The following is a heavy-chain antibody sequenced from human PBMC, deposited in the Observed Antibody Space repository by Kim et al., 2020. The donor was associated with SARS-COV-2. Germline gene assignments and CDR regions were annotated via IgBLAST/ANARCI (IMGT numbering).Heavy chain of an antibody. CDR3: ASDGGYSYGYGWSYFDY. J-gene: IGHJ4*02. Sequence: GGSLRLSCAASGFTVSSNYMSWVRQAPGKGLEWVSVIYSGGGTYYADSVKGRFTISRHNSKNTLYLQMKSLRAEDTAVYYCASDGGYSYGYGWSYFDYWGQGTLVTVSS. CDR2: IYSGGGT. CDR1: GFTVSSNY. D-gene: IGHD5-18*01. V-gene: IGHV3-53*04.